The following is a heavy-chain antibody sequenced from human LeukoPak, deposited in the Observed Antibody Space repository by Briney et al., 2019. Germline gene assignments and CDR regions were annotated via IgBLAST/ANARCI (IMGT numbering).Heavy chain of an antibody. Sequence: GGSLRLSCAVSGFTFSSDWMHWVRQAPGKGLVWVSRINRDGRSTTYADSVKGRFTISRDNAKNTLYLQMNSLRAEDTAVYYCARHPYDTLTGPSFDYWGQGTLVTVSS. CDR2: INRDGRST. V-gene: IGHV3-74*01. J-gene: IGHJ4*02. D-gene: IGHD3-9*01. CDR3: ARHPYDTLTGPSFDY. CDR1: GFTFSSDW.